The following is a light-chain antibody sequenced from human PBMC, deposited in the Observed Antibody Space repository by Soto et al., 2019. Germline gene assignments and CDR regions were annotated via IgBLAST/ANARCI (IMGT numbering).Light chain of an antibody. J-gene: IGLJ1*01. Sequence: QSVLTQPPSASGTPGQRVTISCSGSSSNIRSNTVNWYQHLPGTAPKLLIYSGNQRPSGVPDRFSGSKSGTSASLAISGLQSEDEADYYCAAWDDCLNGRVFVTGTKVTV. CDR1: SSNIRSNT. CDR3: AAWDDCLNGRV. V-gene: IGLV1-44*01. CDR2: SGN.